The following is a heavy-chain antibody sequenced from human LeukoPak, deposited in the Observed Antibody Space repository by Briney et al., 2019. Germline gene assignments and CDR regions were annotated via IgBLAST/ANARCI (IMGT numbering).Heavy chain of an antibody. CDR2: ISGSGGSK. CDR3: AKRGRQGLKFDY. Sequence: SGGSLRLSCAASGFTFSSYAMSWVRQAPGKGVEWVSAISGSGGSKYYADAVKGRFTISRDNSKNTVYLQMNSLRAEDTAVYYCAKRGRQGLKFDYWGQGTLVTVSS. CDR1: GFTFSSYA. J-gene: IGHJ4*02. V-gene: IGHV3-23*01.